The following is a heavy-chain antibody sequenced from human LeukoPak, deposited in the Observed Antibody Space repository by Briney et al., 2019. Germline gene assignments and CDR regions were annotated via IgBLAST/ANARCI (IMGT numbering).Heavy chain of an antibody. J-gene: IGHJ4*02. CDR1: GYTFSAYD. D-gene: IGHD3-22*01. CDR2: INPNSGGT. Sequence: ASVKVSCKASGYTFSAYDMHWVRQAPGQGLEWMGWINPNSGGTNYTQQLQGRVTMTRDTSISTAYMELSRLRSGDTAVYYCERTIGAYDSSGYFNYWGQGTLVTVSS. CDR3: ERTIGAYDSSGYFNY. V-gene: IGHV1-2*02.